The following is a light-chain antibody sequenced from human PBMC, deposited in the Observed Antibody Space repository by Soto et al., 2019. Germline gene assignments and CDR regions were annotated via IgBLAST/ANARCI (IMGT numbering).Light chain of an antibody. CDR1: ELGDKY. CDR3: AAWDARLSAWV. CDR2: QDS. Sequence: SYELTQPPSVSVSPGQTASITCSGDELGDKYACWYQQKPGQSPVLVIYQDSKRPSGIPERFSGSNSGNTASLAISGLRSEDEADYWCAAWDARLSAWVFGGGTQLTVL. J-gene: IGLJ3*02. V-gene: IGLV3-1*01.